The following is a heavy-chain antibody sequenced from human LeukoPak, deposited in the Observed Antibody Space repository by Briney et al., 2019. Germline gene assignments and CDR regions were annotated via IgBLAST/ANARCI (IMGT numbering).Heavy chain of an antibody. J-gene: IGHJ4*02. CDR2: IYYSGST. CDR3: ARGAVLWFGMGYFDY. D-gene: IGHD3-10*01. Sequence: SETLSLTCTVSGGSISSYYWSWIRQPPGKGLEWIGYIYYSGSTNYNPSLKSRVTISVDASKNQFSLKLSSVTAADTAVYYCARGAVLWFGMGYFDYWGQGTLVTVSS. CDR1: GGSISSYY. V-gene: IGHV4-59*01.